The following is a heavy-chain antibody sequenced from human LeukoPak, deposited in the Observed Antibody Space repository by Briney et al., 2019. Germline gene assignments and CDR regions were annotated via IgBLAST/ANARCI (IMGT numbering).Heavy chain of an antibody. Sequence: GGSLRLSCAASGFTFSNYGMHWVRQAPGKGLEWVAVISYVGNNKYNADSVKGRFTISRDNSKNTLYLQMNSLRAEDTAVYYCAREGSGYDFDYWGQGTLVTVSS. D-gene: IGHD5-12*01. J-gene: IGHJ4*02. CDR1: GFTFSNYG. CDR3: AREGSGYDFDY. CDR2: ISYVGNNK. V-gene: IGHV3-30*03.